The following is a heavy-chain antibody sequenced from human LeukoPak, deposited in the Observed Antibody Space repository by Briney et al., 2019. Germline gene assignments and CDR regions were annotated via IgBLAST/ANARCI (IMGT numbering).Heavy chain of an antibody. Sequence: SGTLSLTCAVSGGSISSSNWWSWVRQPPGKGLEWIGEIYHSGSTNYNPSLKSRVTISVDKSKDQFSLKLSSVTAADTAVYYCRLDSIDYYSFDYWGRGILVTVSS. CDR3: RLDSIDYYSFDY. D-gene: IGHD3-22*01. CDR2: IYHSGST. CDR1: GGSISSSNW. V-gene: IGHV4-4*02. J-gene: IGHJ4*02.